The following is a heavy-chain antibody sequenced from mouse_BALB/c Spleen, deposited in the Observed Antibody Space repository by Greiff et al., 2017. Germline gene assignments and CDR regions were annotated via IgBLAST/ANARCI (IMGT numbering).Heavy chain of an antibody. J-gene: IGHJ4*01. CDR2: ISYSGST. CDR1: GYSITSDYA. V-gene: IGHV3-2*02. D-gene: IGHD2-3*01. Sequence: EVQLVESGPGLVKPSQSLSLTCTVTGYSITSDYAWNWIRQFPGNQLEWMGYISYSGSTSYNPSLKSRISITRDTSKNQFFLQLNSVTTEDTATYYCARGLLPLYAMDYWGQGTSVTVSS. CDR3: ARGLLPLYAMDY.